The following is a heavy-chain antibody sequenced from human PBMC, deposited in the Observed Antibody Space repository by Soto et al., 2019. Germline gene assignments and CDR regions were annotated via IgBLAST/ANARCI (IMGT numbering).Heavy chain of an antibody. V-gene: IGHV3-30*03. CDR1: GFTFNSYG. CDR3: ARTRSAWSEFHYYSLDV. CDR2: ISYDSTKT. D-gene: IGHD1-26*01. Sequence: PGGSLRLSCAASGFTFNSYGMHWVRQGPGNGLEWVTFISYDSTKTYYADSAKGRFTISRDNSNSALYVQMNSLTGEDTAVYYCARTRSAWSEFHYYSLDVWGQGTTVTVSS. J-gene: IGHJ6*02.